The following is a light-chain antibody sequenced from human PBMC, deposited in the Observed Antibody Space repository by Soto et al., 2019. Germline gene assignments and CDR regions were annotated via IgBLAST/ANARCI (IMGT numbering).Light chain of an antibody. CDR1: QSISSW. Sequence: DIQMTQSPSTLSASVGDRVTITCRASQSISSWLAWYQQKPGKAPKLLIYDASSLESGVPSRFSGSGSGTEFTLTISSLQPDEFATYYCQKYNSYPITVGQGTRLEIK. J-gene: IGKJ5*01. CDR2: DAS. CDR3: QKYNSYPIT. V-gene: IGKV1-5*01.